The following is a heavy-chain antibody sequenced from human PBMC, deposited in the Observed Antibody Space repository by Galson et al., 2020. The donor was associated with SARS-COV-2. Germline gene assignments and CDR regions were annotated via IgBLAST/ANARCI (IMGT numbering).Heavy chain of an antibody. CDR1: GFTFDDYA. Sequence: GGSLRLSCAASGFTFDDYAMHWVRQAPGKGLEWVSGISWNSGSIGYADSVKGRFTISRDNAKNSLYLQMNSLRAEDTALYYCAKDGALPTQTTVSPIWGQGTLVTVSS. J-gene: IGHJ4*02. CDR2: ISWNSGSI. CDR3: AKDGALPTQTTVSPI. D-gene: IGHD4-17*01. V-gene: IGHV3-9*01.